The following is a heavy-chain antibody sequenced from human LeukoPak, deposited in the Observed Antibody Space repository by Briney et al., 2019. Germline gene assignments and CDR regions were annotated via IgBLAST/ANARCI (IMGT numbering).Heavy chain of an antibody. CDR3: AKGYSGSYLADFDY. Sequence: GRSLRLSCTASGFTFGDYAMSWVRQAPGKGLEWVSTIRGGEFTTYYADSVKGRFTISRDNSKNTLFLQMNSLRAEDTAVYYCAKGYSGSYLADFDYWGQGTLVTVSS. CDR2: IRGGEFTT. CDR1: GFTFGDYA. D-gene: IGHD1-26*01. J-gene: IGHJ4*02. V-gene: IGHV3-23*01.